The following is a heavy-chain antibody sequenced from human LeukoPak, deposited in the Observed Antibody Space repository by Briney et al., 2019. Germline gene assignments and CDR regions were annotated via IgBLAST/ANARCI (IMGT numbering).Heavy chain of an antibody. CDR2: MNPNTGKT. CDR1: GYTFTSHD. D-gene: IGHD4-17*01. J-gene: IGHJ3*02. Sequence: ASVQVSCKASGYTFTSHDINWVRQAAGQGLEWMGWMNPNTGKTGYAQNFQGRVTMTRSTSISTAYLELGSLRSEDTAVYYSARDGERAFDIWGRGTKVTVSS. CDR3: ARDGERAFDI. V-gene: IGHV1-8*01.